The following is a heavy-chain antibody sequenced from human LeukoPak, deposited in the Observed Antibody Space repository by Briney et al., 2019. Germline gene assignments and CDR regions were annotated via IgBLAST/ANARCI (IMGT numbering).Heavy chain of an antibody. CDR1: GFTFSRFG. J-gene: IGHJ4*02. CDR2: IWYDGSKI. CDR3: AKGGEGGLDY. V-gene: IGHV3-33*06. D-gene: IGHD3-10*01. Sequence: GRSLRLSCAASGFTFSRFGMHWVRQAPGKGLEWVAVIWYDGSKIYYADSVKGRFTISRDNSRNTLYLQMNSLRAEDTAVYYCAKGGEGGLDYWGQGTLVTVSS.